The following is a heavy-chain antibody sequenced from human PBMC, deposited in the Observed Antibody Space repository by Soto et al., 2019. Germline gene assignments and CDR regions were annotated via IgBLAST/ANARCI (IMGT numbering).Heavy chain of an antibody. V-gene: IGHV5-51*01. D-gene: IGHD6-6*01. J-gene: IGHJ4*02. CDR1: GYIFSSHW. CDR3: ARHLDEYSSASGFDY. Sequence: PVESLKISCKGSGYIFSSHWICCFLQMPVKVLEWMGIIYPGDSNIRYSPSFEGQIDMSADRSINTAYLRLSSLKASDTATYYCARHLDEYSSASGFDYWGQGTLVTVSS. CDR2: IYPGDSNI.